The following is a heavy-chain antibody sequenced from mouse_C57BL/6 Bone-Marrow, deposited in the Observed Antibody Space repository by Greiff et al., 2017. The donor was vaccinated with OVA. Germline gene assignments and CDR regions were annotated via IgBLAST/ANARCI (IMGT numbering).Heavy chain of an antibody. J-gene: IGHJ1*03. D-gene: IGHD1-1*02. CDR3: ASILSPWYFDV. CDR2: IHPNSGST. V-gene: IGHV1-64*01. CDR1: GYTFTSYW. Sequence: VQLQQPGAELAKPGASVKLSCKASGYTFTSYWMHWVKQRPGQGLEWIGMIHPNSGSTNYNEKFKSKATLTVDKSSSTAYMQLSSLTSEDSAVYYCASILSPWYFDVWGTGTTVTVSS.